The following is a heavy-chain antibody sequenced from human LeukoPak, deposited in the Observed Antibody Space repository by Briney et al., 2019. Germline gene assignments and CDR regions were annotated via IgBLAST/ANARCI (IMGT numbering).Heavy chain of an antibody. CDR1: GDSMSYYY. Sequence: SETLSLTCTVSGDSMSYYYWSWIRQSPGRGLEWIGYIYYSGTTNYNPSLKSRVTISVDTSKKQFSLKLSSVTAADMAVYYCARGQPITVPYIVGATGGWFDPWGRGTLVTVSS. CDR2: IYYSGTT. V-gene: IGHV4-59*01. CDR3: ARGQPITVPYIVGATGGWFDP. J-gene: IGHJ5*02. D-gene: IGHD1-26*01.